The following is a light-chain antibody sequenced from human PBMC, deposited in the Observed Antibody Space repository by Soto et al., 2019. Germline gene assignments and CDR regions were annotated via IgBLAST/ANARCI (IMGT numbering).Light chain of an antibody. V-gene: IGLV3-21*02. CDR3: KVWDSSSDLSV. CDR2: DDS. CDR1: NIGSKS. Sequence: SCQLAQAPSVSVAPGQTARITRGGNNIGSKSVHWYQQKPGQAPVLVVYDDSDRPSGIPERFSGSNSGNTATLTISRVEAGDEADYYCKVWDSSSDLSVFGTGTKVTVL. J-gene: IGLJ1*01.